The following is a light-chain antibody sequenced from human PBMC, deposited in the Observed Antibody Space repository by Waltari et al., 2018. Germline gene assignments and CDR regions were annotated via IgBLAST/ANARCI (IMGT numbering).Light chain of an antibody. Sequence: EIVLTQSPGTLSLPPGARATLSCRASQSVSRFLAWYQQKPGQAPRLLIYEASGRATDIPDRFIGSGSGTDFSLTSSRLEPEDFAVYYCQKYGTLPATFGQGTKVEIK. CDR2: EAS. CDR1: QSVSRF. V-gene: IGKV3-20*01. J-gene: IGKJ1*01. CDR3: QKYGTLPAT.